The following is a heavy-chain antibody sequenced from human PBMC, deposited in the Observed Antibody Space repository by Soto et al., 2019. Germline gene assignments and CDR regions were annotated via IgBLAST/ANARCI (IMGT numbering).Heavy chain of an antibody. CDR2: ISYDGRNN. J-gene: IGHJ4*02. CDR3: AKGGSAGSLDY. CDR1: GFSFKNYG. V-gene: IGHV3-30*18. D-gene: IGHD1-26*01. Sequence: QVQLVESKGGVVQPGRSLRLSCAGSGFSFKNYGMHWVRQAPGRGLEWVALISYDGRNNYYADSVKGRFTVSRDISNNTLYLQMNSLRPEDSAVYFCAKGGSAGSLDYWGQGTLLTVSS.